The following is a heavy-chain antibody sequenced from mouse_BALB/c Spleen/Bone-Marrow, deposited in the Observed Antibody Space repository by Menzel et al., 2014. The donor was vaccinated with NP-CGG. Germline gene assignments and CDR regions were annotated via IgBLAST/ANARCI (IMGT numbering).Heavy chain of an antibody. CDR2: IWSGGST. Sequence: QVQLQQSGPGLVQPSQSLSITCTVSGFSLXSYGVHWVRQSPGKGLEWLGVIWSGGSTDYNAAFISRLSISKDNSKSQVFFKMSSLQANDTAIYYCARNSRGYGNSFAYWGQGTLVTVSA. CDR1: GFSLXSYG. D-gene: IGHD2-10*02. V-gene: IGHV2-2*02. J-gene: IGHJ3*01. CDR3: ARNSRGYGNSFAY.